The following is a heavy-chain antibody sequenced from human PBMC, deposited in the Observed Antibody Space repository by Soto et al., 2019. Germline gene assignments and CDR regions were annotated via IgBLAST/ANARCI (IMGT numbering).Heavy chain of an antibody. CDR1: GGSISSGDYY. V-gene: IGHV4-30-4*01. Sequence: PSETLSLTCTVSGGSISSGDYYWSWIRQPPGKGLEWIGYIYYSGSTYYNPSLKSRVTISVDTSKNQFSLKLSSVTAADTAVYYCARADMGDSPLVDYCGPGPLVTVSS. CDR2: IYYSGST. CDR3: ARADMGDSPLVDY. D-gene: IGHD2-15*01. J-gene: IGHJ4*02.